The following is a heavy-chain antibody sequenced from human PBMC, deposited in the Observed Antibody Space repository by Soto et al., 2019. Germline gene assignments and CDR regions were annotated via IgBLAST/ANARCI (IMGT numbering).Heavy chain of an antibody. Sequence: GASVKVSCKASGYTFTSYGISWVRQAPGQLLEWMGWISAYNGNTNYAQKLQGRVTMTTDTSTSTAYMELRSLRSDDTAVYYCARDDQYYDILTGYNYYGMDVWGQGTTVTVSS. J-gene: IGHJ6*02. D-gene: IGHD3-9*01. V-gene: IGHV1-18*04. CDR3: ARDDQYYDILTGYNYYGMDV. CDR1: GYTFTSYG. CDR2: ISAYNGNT.